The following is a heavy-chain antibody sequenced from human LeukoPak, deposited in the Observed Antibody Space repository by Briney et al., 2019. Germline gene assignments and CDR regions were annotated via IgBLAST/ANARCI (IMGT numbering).Heavy chain of an antibody. CDR1: GGTFSSYA. CDR2: IIPIFGIA. V-gene: IGHV1-69*05. J-gene: IGHJ4*02. D-gene: IGHD6-13*01. Sequence: GASVKVSCKASGGTFSSYAISWVRQAPRQGLEWMGGIIPIFGIANYAQKFQGRVTITTDESTSTAYMELSSLRSEDTAVYYCARGIAAAGHKFDYWGQGTLVTVSS. CDR3: ARGIAAAGHKFDY.